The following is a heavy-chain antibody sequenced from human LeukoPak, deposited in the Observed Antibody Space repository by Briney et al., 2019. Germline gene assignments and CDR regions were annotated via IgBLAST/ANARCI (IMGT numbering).Heavy chain of an antibody. Sequence: ASVKVPCKVSGYTLTELSMHWVRQAPGKGLEWMGGFDPEDGETIYAQKFQGRVTMTEDTSTDTAYMELSSLRSEDTAVYYCATSPHGEYYFDYWGQGTLVTVSS. D-gene: IGHD7-27*01. CDR2: FDPEDGET. V-gene: IGHV1-24*01. J-gene: IGHJ4*02. CDR1: GYTLTELS. CDR3: ATSPHGEYYFDY.